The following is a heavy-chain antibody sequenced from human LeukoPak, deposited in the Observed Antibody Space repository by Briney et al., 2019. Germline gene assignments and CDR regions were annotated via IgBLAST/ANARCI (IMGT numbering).Heavy chain of an antibody. CDR2: IIPIFGTS. J-gene: IGHJ5*02. D-gene: IGHD6-13*01. CDR1: GGTFSTYA. CDR3: ASAPRYSSSWPNNWFDP. V-gene: IGHV1-69*01. Sequence: SVKVSCKASGGTFSTYAISWVRQAPGQGLEWMGGIIPIFGTSNYAQNFQGRVTITADESTSTAYMELSSLRSEDTAVYFCASAPRYSSSWPNNWFDPWGQGTLVTVSP.